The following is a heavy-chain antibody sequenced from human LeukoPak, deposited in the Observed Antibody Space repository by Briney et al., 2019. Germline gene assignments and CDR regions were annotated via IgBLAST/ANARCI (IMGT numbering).Heavy chain of an antibody. D-gene: IGHD2-21*02. CDR1: GFTFSSYG. CDR2: LSYDGSNK. CDR3: ANDGQGRVVVTAMYYFDY. V-gene: IGHV3-30*18. J-gene: IGHJ4*02. Sequence: GGSLRLSCAASGFTFSSYGMHWVRQAPGKGLEWVAVLSYDGSNKYYADSVEGRFTISRDNSKNTLYLQMNSLRAEDTAVYYCANDGQGRVVVTAMYYFDYWGQRTLVTVSS.